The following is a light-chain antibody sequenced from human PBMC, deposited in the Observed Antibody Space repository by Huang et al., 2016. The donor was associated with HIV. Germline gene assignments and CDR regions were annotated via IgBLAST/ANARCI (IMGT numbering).Light chain of an antibody. CDR3: QESYSTLWT. J-gene: IGKJ1*01. Sequence: EIQMTQSPSSLSASVGDRVTITCRASQSITRYLSWYQQKPGKAPKLLIFASSSLQSGVPSRFSGRVSGTEFTLTISTLQPEDFATYYCQESYSTLWTFGQGTKVE. V-gene: IGKV1-39*01. CDR1: QSITRY. CDR2: ASS.